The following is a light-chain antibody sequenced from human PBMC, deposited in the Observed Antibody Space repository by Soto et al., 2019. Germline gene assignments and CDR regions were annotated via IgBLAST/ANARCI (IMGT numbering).Light chain of an antibody. CDR1: QSVSSN. CDR3: QQYNNWLWT. Sequence: ITQSLSTFSMPTGERATLAWRASQSVSSNLAWYQQKPGQAPRLLIYGASTRATGIPARFSGSGSGTEFTLTISSLQSEDFAVYYCQQYNNWLWTFGQGTKVDI. V-gene: IGKV3-15*01. J-gene: IGKJ1*01. CDR2: GAS.